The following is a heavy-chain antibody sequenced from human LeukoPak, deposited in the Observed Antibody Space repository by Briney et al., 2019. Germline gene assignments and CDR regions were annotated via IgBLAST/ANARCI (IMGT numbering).Heavy chain of an antibody. V-gene: IGHV4-59*01. J-gene: IGHJ3*02. D-gene: IGHD3-10*01. CDR1: GGSISSYY. CDR2: IYYSGST. CDR3: ARSTMVRGVIRAFDI. Sequence: SETLSLTRTVSGGSISSYYWSWIRQPPGKGLEWIGYIYYSGSTNYNPSLKSRVTISVDTSKNQFSLKLSSVTAADTAVYYCARSTMVRGVIRAFDIWGQGTMVTVSS.